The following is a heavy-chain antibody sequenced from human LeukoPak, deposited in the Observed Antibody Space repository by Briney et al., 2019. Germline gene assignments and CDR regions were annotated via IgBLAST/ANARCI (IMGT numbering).Heavy chain of an antibody. Sequence: GGSLRLSCAASGFTFSSYAMTWVRQAPGKGLEWVSAISGSGVDTHYADSAKGRFNISRDNSKNTVYLQMHSLRADDTAVYYCAFARAGIEAAGFDYWGQGTLVTVSS. D-gene: IGHD6-13*01. V-gene: IGHV3-23*01. CDR1: GFTFSSYA. J-gene: IGHJ4*02. CDR2: ISGSGVDT. CDR3: AFARAGIEAAGFDY.